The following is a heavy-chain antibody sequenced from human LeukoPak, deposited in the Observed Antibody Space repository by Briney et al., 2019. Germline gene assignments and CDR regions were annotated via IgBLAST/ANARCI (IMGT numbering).Heavy chain of an antibody. CDR1: GYSFTNYL. J-gene: IGHJ6*04. D-gene: IGHD3-10*01. CDR2: IYPGASDT. CDR3: ARAGSGSESYGMDV. Sequence: GEFLKTSCQAPGYSFTNYLIAWIRQLPGKGLELLGIIYPGASDTKYRPSLQGHVTIAADNSLTTAYLEWSGLKASDSAIYYCARAGSGSESYGMDVWGKGTTVTVSS. V-gene: IGHV5-51*01.